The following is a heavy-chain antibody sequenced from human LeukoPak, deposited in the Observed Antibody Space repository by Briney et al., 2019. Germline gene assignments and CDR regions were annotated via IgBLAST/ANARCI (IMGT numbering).Heavy chain of an antibody. J-gene: IGHJ6*03. CDR1: GFTFSSYW. CDR2: IKQDGSEK. CDR3: ARRGWIQLWLRYYYMDV. Sequence: PGGSLRLSCAASGFTFSSYWMSWVRQAPGKGLEWVANIKQDGSEKYYVDSVKGRFTISRDNAKNSLYLQMNSLRAEDTAVYYCARRGWIQLWLRYYYMDVWGKGTTVTISS. D-gene: IGHD5-18*01. V-gene: IGHV3-7*01.